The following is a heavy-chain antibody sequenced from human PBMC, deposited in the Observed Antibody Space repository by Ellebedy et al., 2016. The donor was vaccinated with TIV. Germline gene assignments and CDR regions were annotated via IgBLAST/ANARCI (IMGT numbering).Heavy chain of an antibody. D-gene: IGHD3-9*01. Sequence: GGSLRLXXAASGFTFSDFYMSWIRQAPGKGLEWVSHISSSGDTIHYADSVKGRFTISRDNANNSLYLQMNSLRAEDTAIYYCARDKYYDVLTGYSVFGRWGQGTLVTVSS. CDR3: ARDKYYDVLTGYSVFGR. CDR2: ISSSGDTI. J-gene: IGHJ4*02. CDR1: GFTFSDFY. V-gene: IGHV3-11*01.